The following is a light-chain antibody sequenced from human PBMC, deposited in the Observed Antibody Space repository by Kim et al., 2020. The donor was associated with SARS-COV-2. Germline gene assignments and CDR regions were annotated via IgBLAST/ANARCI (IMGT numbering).Light chain of an antibody. J-gene: IGKJ1*01. V-gene: IGKV3-20*01. CDR3: QQYGSSPT. CDR1: QSVSSSY. CDR2: GAS. Sequence: LSPGERATLSCRASQSVSSSYLAWYQQKPGQAPRLLIYGASSRATGIPDRFSGSGSGTDFTLTISRLEPEDFAVYYCQQYGSSPTFVQGTKVDIK.